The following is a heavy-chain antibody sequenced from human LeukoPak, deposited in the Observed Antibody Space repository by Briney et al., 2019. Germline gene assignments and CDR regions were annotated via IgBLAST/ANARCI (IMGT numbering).Heavy chain of an antibody. Sequence: SVKVSCKASGGTFSSYAISWVRQAPGQGLEWMGGIIPIFGTANYAPKFQGRVTITADESTSTAYMELSSLRSEDTAVYYCAIKGGSGWYWFDPWGQGTLVTVSS. CDR1: GGTFSSYA. CDR3: AIKGGSGWYWFDP. D-gene: IGHD6-19*01. CDR2: IIPIFGTA. J-gene: IGHJ5*02. V-gene: IGHV1-69*01.